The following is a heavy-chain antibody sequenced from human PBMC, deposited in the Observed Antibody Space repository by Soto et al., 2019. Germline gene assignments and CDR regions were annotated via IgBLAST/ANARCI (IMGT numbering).Heavy chain of an antibody. CDR2: ISGSGGST. J-gene: IGHJ4*02. CDR1: GLTFSSYA. Sequence: GGSLRLSCAASGLTFSSYAMSWVLQAPGNGLEWVSAISGSGGSTYYADSVKGRFTISRDNSKNTLYLQMNSLRAEDTDVYYCEKRLGKYSSSPGGFDYWGQGTLVTVYS. D-gene: IGHD6-6*01. V-gene: IGHV3-23*01. CDR3: EKRLGKYSSSPGGFDY.